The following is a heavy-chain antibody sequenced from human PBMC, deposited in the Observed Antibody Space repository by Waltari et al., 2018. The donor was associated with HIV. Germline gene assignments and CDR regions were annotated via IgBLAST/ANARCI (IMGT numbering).Heavy chain of an antibody. CDR2: LYVGVST. D-gene: IGHD3-22*01. CDR3: ARGSFSSGWGAFDI. CDR1: GFTVRDTY. Sequence: EVGLVESGGGLIQPGGSLRLSCIVSGFTVRDTYMTWVRQAPGQGLVLVLVLYVGVSTFYACSCMGRSFIAGANSRIPLYLQMSSLRSDDSAVYFCARGSFSSGWGAFDIWGLGAKVSVSS. J-gene: IGHJ3*02. V-gene: IGHV3-53*01.